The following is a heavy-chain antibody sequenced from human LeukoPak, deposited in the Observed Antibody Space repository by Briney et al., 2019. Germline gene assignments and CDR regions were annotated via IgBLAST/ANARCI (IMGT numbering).Heavy chain of an antibody. J-gene: IGHJ4*02. CDR2: ISSSSYI. D-gene: IGHD6-19*01. V-gene: IGHV3-21*01. CDR3: ATGPSTGIAVADPFDY. Sequence: GGSLRLSCAASGFTFSSYSMNWVRQAPGKGLEWVSSISSSSYIYYADSVKGRFTISRDNAKNSLYLQMNSLRAEDTAVYYCATGPSTGIAVADPFDYWGQGTLVTVSS. CDR1: GFTFSSYS.